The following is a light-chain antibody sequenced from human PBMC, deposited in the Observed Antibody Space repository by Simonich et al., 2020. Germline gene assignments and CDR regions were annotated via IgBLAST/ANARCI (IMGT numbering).Light chain of an antibody. J-gene: IGKJ5*01. CDR2: AAS. CDR3: QQYYSYPIT. V-gene: IGKV1-8*01. Sequence: VTQSPSSLSASTGDRVTITCRASQGISSYLAWYQHKPGKAPKLLIYAASTLQSGVPSRFSGSGSGTDFTLTISCLQSEDFATYYCQQYYSYPITFGQGTRLEIK. CDR1: QGISSY.